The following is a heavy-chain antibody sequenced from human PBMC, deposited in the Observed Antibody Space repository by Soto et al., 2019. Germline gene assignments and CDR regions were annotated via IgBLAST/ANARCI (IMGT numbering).Heavy chain of an antibody. V-gene: IGHV3-21*01. D-gene: IGHD5-12*01. J-gene: IGHJ4*02. CDR1: GFAFYYYN. Sequence: GGSLRLSCAASGFAFYYYNMNWVRQAPGRGLEWVSSISGSGIDIHFTDSVKGRFTISRDNAKTSLYLQMDSLRPEDTAIYYCAISQDRGGRATFIYWGQGTQVTVSS. CDR3: AISQDRGGRATFIY. CDR2: ISGSGIDI.